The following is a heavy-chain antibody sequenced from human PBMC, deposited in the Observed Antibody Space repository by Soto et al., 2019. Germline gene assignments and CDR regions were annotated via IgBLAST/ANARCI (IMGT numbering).Heavy chain of an antibody. D-gene: IGHD1-26*01. CDR1: GFTFRSYA. V-gene: IGHV3-23*01. CDR3: AKDGASGSYPPYYYYGMDV. J-gene: IGHJ6*02. CDR2: ISGSGGNA. Sequence: EVQLLESGEGLVQPGGSLRLSCAASGFTFRSYAMSWVRQAPGKGLEWGSTISGSGGNAYYADSVKGRFTISGDNSKNTLRLQMNSLRADDTAVYYCAKDGASGSYPPYYYYGMDVWGQGTTVTGSS.